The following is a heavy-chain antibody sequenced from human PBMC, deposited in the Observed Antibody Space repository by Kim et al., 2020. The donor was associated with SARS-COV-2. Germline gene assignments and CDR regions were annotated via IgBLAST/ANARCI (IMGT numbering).Heavy chain of an antibody. D-gene: IGHD1-26*01. CDR3: ARDGYSGDYYLAH. J-gene: IGHJ4*02. Sequence: ADSLEGRITISRDTSKNTRSLQMNSVRPGDKAVYHCARDGYSGDYYLAHWGQGTLVTVSS. V-gene: IGHV3-30*01.